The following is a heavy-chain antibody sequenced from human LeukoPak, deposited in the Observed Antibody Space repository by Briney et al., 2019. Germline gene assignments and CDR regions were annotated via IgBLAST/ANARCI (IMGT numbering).Heavy chain of an antibody. J-gene: IGHJ6*03. Sequence: RASVKVSCKASGYTFTGYYMHWVRQAPGQGLEWMGWINPNSGGTNYAQKFQGRVTMTRDMSTSTVYMELSSLRSEDTAVYYCARDGGGGYDILTGYSHGSLRWEYYYYYYMDVWGKGTTVTVSS. D-gene: IGHD3-9*01. CDR2: INPNSGGT. CDR3: ARDGGGGYDILTGYSHGSLRWEYYYYYYMDV. CDR1: GYTFTGYY. V-gene: IGHV1-2*02.